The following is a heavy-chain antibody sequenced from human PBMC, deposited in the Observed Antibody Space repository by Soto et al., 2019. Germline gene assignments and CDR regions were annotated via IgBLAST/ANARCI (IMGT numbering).Heavy chain of an antibody. CDR2: IYWDDDN. CDR3: AHIVVAGLGYYFDY. D-gene: IGHD6-19*01. CDR1: GFSLSSTTMA. Sequence: QITLKESGPTLVKPTQTLTLTCTFSGFSLSSTTMAVGWIRQPPGKALEWLALIYWDDDNRYSPFLKSRLTITKDTSKKQVVLTMSNMDPVDTARYYCAHIVVAGLGYYFDYWGQGTLVTVSS. J-gene: IGHJ4*02. V-gene: IGHV2-5*02.